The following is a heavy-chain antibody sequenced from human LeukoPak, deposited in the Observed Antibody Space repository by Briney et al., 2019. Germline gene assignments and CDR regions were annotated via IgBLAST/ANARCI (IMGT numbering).Heavy chain of an antibody. D-gene: IGHD6-25*01. Sequence: GGSLRLSCAASGFTFSDYYMSWFRQAPGKGLEWLSYISGDNGSIYYADSVRGRFIISRDNAKNSLYLQVNSLRGEDTAVYYCVRAYSRGYSDDFDYWGQGTLVTVSS. J-gene: IGHJ4*02. CDR2: ISGDNGSI. CDR1: GFTFSDYY. V-gene: IGHV3-11*01. CDR3: VRAYSRGYSDDFDY.